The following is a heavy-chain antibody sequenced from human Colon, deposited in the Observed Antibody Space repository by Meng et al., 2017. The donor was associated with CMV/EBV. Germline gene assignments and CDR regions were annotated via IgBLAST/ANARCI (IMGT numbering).Heavy chain of an antibody. V-gene: IGHV3-74*01. CDR1: GFTFSSDW. J-gene: IGHJ4*02. CDR3: TRGRSGNYGYFDY. CDR2: ISTDGSTT. D-gene: IGHD1-26*01. Sequence: GGSLRLSCAASGFTFSSDWMHWVRHVPGKGLVWVSRISTDGSTTNYADSVRGRFTVSRDNAKNILYLQVDSLRAEDTALYYCTRGRSGNYGYFDYWGQGTLVTVSS.